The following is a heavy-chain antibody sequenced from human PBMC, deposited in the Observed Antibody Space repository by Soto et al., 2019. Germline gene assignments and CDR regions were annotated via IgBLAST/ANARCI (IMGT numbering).Heavy chain of an antibody. V-gene: IGHV4-39*01. CDR1: GGSISSSSYY. J-gene: IGHJ4*02. CDR3: ARHAYDYIWGSYRDHLFDY. D-gene: IGHD3-16*02. CDR2: IYYSGST. Sequence: PSETLSLTCTVSGGSISSSSYYWGWIRQPPGKGLEWIGSIYYSGSTYYNPSLKSRVTISVDTSKNQFSLKLSSVTAADTAVYYCARHAYDYIWGSYRDHLFDYWGQGTLVTVSS.